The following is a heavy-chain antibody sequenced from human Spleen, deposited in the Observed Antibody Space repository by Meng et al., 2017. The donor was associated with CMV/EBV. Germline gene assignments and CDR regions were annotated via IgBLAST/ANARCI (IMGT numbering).Heavy chain of an antibody. Sequence: KVSCKGSGYSLTNYWIGWVRQMPGKGLECMGAIYPSDSDTKYSPSFQGQVTISADTSTNTAYLQWSSLKASDTAMYYCAKHRPGYCTSSSCHKAFDIWGQGTMVTVSS. CDR3: AKHRPGYCTSSSCHKAFDI. V-gene: IGHV5-51*01. CDR2: IYPSDSDT. D-gene: IGHD2-2*01. J-gene: IGHJ3*02. CDR1: GYSLTNYW.